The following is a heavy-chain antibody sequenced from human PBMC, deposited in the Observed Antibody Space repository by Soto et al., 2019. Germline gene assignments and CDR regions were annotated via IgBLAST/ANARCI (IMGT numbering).Heavy chain of an antibody. CDR2: IDPSDSYT. J-gene: IGHJ4*01. Sequence: KVSCMASGYTFTTYWISWVRQMPGKGLEWMGRIDPSDSYTNYSPSFQGHVTISADKSISTAYLQWSSLKASDTAMYYCARLQAAAGDNDLTFDYWGQGTLVTVSS. V-gene: IGHV5-10-1*01. CDR1: GYTFTTYW. CDR3: ARLQAAAGDNDLTFDY. D-gene: IGHD6-13*01.